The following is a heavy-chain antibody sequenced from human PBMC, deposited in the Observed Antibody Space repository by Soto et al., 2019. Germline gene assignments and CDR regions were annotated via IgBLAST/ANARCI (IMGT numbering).Heavy chain of an antibody. CDR2: IYYSGST. CDR3: ARVFDYYGSGSPIDY. J-gene: IGHJ4*02. CDR1: GGSISSSSYY. V-gene: IGHV4-39*01. Sequence: QLQLQESGPGLVKPSETLSLTCTVSGGSISSSSYYWGWIRQPPGKGLEWIGSIYYSGSTYYNPSLKSRVTISVDTSKNQFSLKLSSVTAADTAVYYCARVFDYYGSGSPIDYWGQGTLVTVSS. D-gene: IGHD3-10*01.